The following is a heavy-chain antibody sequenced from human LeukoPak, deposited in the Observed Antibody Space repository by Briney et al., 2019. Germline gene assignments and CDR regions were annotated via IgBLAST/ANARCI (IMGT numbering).Heavy chain of an antibody. V-gene: IGHV4-4*07. D-gene: IGHD2-2*01. CDR2: IYTSGST. J-gene: IGHJ5*02. Sequence: SETLSLTCTVSGGSISSYYWSWIRQPAGKGLEWIGRIYTSGSTNYNPSLKSRVTMSVVTSKNQFSLKLSSVTAADTAVYYCARDLGLGYCSSTSCYGNNWFDPWGQGTLVTVSS. CDR3: ARDLGLGYCSSTSCYGNNWFDP. CDR1: GGSISSYY.